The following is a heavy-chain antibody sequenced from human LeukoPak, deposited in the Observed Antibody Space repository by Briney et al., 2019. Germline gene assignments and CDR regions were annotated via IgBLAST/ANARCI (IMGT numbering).Heavy chain of an antibody. CDR2: INAGNGNT. CDR1: GYTFTSYA. CDR3: TRGYYDFWSGYPTINDY. J-gene: IGHJ4*02. V-gene: IGHV1-3*01. Sequence: ASVKVSCKASGYTFTSYAMHWVRQAPGQRLEWMGWINAGNGNTKYSQKFQGRVTMTRNTSISTAYMELSSLRSEDTAVYYCTRGYYDFWSGYPTINDYWGQGTLVTVSS. D-gene: IGHD3-3*01.